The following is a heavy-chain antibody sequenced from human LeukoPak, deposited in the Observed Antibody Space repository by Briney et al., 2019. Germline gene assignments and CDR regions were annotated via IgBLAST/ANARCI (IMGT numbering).Heavy chain of an antibody. Sequence: PGGSLRLSCAASGFAFSRYTIQWVRQAPGKGLEWVALIWYDGDRKYYVDSVKGRFTISGDNSTNTVYLQMNSLRADDTAVYFCARGKVRLLGYYDYYNAMDVWGQGTTVSVSS. D-gene: IGHD7-27*01. CDR1: GFAFSRYT. CDR2: IWYDGDRK. V-gene: IGHV3-33*08. CDR3: ARGKVRLLGYYDYYNAMDV. J-gene: IGHJ6*02.